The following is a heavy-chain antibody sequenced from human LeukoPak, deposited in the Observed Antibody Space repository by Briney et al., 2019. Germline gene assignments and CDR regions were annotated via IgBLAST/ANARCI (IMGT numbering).Heavy chain of an antibody. V-gene: IGHV3-23*01. J-gene: IGHJ4*02. D-gene: IGHD3-22*01. CDR2: ISGSGGST. CDR3: AKSANPNYYDSSGYVGY. CDR1: GFTFSSYA. Sequence: GGSLRLSCAASGFTFSSYAMSWVRQAPGKGLEWVSAISGSGGSTYYADSVKGRFTISRDNSKNTLYLQMNSLRAEDTAVYYCAKSANPNYYDSSGYVGYWGQGTLVTVSS.